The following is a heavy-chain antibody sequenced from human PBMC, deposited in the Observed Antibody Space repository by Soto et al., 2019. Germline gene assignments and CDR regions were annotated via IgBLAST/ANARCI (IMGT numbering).Heavy chain of an antibody. CDR3: AKDIVKYTYGARDY. V-gene: IGHV3-30*18. CDR2: ISYDGSNQ. Sequence: GGSLRLSCAASGFSFNTYGMYWVRQAPGKGLEWVAAISYDGSNQYHADSVKGRFTISRDNSKSTLYLQMNSLRVEDTAVYYCAKDIVKYTYGARDYWGQGALVTVSS. D-gene: IGHD5-18*01. CDR1: GFSFNTYG. J-gene: IGHJ4*02.